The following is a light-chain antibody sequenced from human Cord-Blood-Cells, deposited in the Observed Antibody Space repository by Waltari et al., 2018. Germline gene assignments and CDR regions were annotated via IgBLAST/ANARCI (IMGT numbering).Light chain of an antibody. V-gene: IGKV3-15*01. CDR3: QQYNNWPPGT. CDR2: GAS. J-gene: IGKJ1*01. Sequence: EIVMTQSPAPLSVSPGERDTLSCRASQSVSSNLAWYQQKPGQAPRLLIYGASTRATGIPARFSGSGSGTEFTLTISSLQSEDFAVYYCQQYNNWPPGTFGQGTKVEIK. CDR1: QSVSSN.